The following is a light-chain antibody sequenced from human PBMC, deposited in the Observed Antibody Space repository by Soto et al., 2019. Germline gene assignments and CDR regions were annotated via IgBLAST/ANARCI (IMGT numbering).Light chain of an antibody. Sequence: DIQMTQSPSSLSASVGDRVTITCRASQSISSYLNWYQQKPGKAPKLLIYAASSLQSGVPSRFSGSGSGTDITLTISSLQPEDFATYYFQQSYSTPLFTFGPGTKVDIK. J-gene: IGKJ3*01. CDR1: QSISSY. CDR2: AAS. V-gene: IGKV1-39*01. CDR3: QQSYSTPLFT.